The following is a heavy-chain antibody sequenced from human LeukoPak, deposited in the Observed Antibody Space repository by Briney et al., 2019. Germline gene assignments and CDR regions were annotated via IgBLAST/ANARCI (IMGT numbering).Heavy chain of an antibody. V-gene: IGHV5-51*01. D-gene: IGHD3-10*01. CDR2: LYPDHSDT. J-gene: IGHJ3*02. CDR3: ARQSGDAFDI. Sequence: XEALEIYCKGSGYRFTSYWIGWVRPMAGKGVDWMLILYPDHSDTRYSPSFQGQVTIPADKSISTAYLQWSSLKASDTAMYYCARQSGDAFDIWGQGTMVTVSS. CDR1: GYRFTSYW.